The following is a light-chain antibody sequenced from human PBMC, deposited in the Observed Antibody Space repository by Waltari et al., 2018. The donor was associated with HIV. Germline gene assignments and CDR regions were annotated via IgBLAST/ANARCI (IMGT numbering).Light chain of an antibody. CDR1: QSISSY. J-gene: IGKJ2*01. V-gene: IGKV3-11*01. Sequence: EIVLTQSPATLSLSPGERATLSCRASQSISSYLAWYQQKPGQAPRLLIYDASNRATGIPARFSGSGSATDFTLTISSLEPEDFEVYYCQHRSSWPRGTFGQGTKLEIK. CDR2: DAS. CDR3: QHRSSWPRGT.